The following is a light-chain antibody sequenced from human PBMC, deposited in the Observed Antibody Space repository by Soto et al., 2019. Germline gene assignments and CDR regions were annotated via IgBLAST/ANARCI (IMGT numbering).Light chain of an antibody. CDR3: LQDYNYPFT. Sequence: IQMTQSPSTLSGSVGDRVTITCRASQTISSWLAWYQQKPGKAPQILIYGASTLQTGVASRFSGSGSATDFTLTISSLQPEDSAAYYCLQDYNYPFTFGQGTKVDIK. CDR1: QTISSW. J-gene: IGKJ2*01. V-gene: IGKV1-6*01. CDR2: GAS.